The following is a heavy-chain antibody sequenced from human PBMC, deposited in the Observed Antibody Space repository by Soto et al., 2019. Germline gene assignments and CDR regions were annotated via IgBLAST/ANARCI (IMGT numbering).Heavy chain of an antibody. CDR1: GYTFTSYA. Sequence: QVQLVQSGAEEKKPGASVKVSCKASGYTFTSYAMHWVRQAPGQRLEWMGWINAGNGNTKYSQKFQGRVTITRDTPASTAYMELSSLRSEDTAVYYCARGHSSGWSDDAFDIWGQGTMVTVSS. CDR3: ARGHSSGWSDDAFDI. D-gene: IGHD6-19*01. J-gene: IGHJ3*02. V-gene: IGHV1-3*05. CDR2: INAGNGNT.